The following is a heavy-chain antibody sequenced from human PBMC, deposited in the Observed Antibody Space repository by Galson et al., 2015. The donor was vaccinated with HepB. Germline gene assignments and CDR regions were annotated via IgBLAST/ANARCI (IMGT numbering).Heavy chain of an antibody. J-gene: IGHJ4*02. Sequence: SLRLSCAASGFTFSSYAMHWVRQAPGKGLEWVAVISYDGSNKYYADSVKGRFTISRDNSKNTLYLQMNSLRAEDTAVYYCARSFYDYVWGSALEYWGQGTLVTVSS. V-gene: IGHV3-30-3*01. CDR3: ARSFYDYVWGSALEY. CDR2: ISYDGSNK. CDR1: GFTFSSYA. D-gene: IGHD3-16*01.